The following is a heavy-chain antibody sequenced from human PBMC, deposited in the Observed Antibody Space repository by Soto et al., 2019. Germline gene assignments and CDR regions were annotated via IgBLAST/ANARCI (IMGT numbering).Heavy chain of an antibody. V-gene: IGHV4-59*01. D-gene: IGHD2-21*01. CDR2: IYYSGST. Sequence: PSETLSLTCTVSGGSISSYYWSWIRQPPGKGLEWIGYIYYSGSTNYNPSLKSRVTISVDTSKNQFSLKLSSVTAADTAVYYCARDGRDCYNGYYYYGMDVWGQGTTVTV. CDR1: GGSISSYY. CDR3: ARDGRDCYNGYYYYGMDV. J-gene: IGHJ6*02.